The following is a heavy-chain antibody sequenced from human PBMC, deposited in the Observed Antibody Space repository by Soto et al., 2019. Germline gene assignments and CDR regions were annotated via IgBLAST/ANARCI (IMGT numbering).Heavy chain of an antibody. J-gene: IGHJ4*02. CDR2: ISSSSSYI. CDR3: ARDQPGYSYGYGLGY. CDR1: GFTFSSYS. V-gene: IGHV3-21*01. Sequence: EVQLVESGGGLVKPGGSLRLSCAASGFTFSSYSMNWVRQAPGKGLEWVSSISSSSSYIYYADSVKGRFTISRDNAKNSLYLQMNSLRAEATAVHYCARDQPGYSYGYGLGYWGQGTLVTVSS. D-gene: IGHD5-18*01.